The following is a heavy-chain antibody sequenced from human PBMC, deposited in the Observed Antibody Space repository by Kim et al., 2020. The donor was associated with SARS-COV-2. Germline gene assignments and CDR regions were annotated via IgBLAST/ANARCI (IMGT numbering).Heavy chain of an antibody. CDR3: AKDLKYYYDSSGPDGAFDI. CDR2: ISGSGGST. Sequence: GGSLRLSCAVSGFTFSSYAMSWVRQAPGKGLEWVSAISGSGGSTYYADSVKGRFTISRDNSKNTLYLQMNSLRAEDTAVYYCAKDLKYYYDSSGPDGAFDIWGQGTMVTVSS. D-gene: IGHD3-22*01. J-gene: IGHJ3*02. CDR1: GFTFSSYA. V-gene: IGHV3-23*01.